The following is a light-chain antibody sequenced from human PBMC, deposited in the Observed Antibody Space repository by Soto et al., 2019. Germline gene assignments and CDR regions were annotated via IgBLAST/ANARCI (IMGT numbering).Light chain of an antibody. CDR1: QSVSFSY. CDR3: QQYGSSPPWT. V-gene: IGKV3-20*01. CDR2: GAS. Sequence: EIVLTQSPGTLSLSPGERATLSCRASQSVSFSYLAWYQQKPGQAPRLLIYGASSRATGIPDRFSGSGSGADYPLTISSLEAEDFAVYYCQQYGSSPPWTFGQGTKVEIK. J-gene: IGKJ1*01.